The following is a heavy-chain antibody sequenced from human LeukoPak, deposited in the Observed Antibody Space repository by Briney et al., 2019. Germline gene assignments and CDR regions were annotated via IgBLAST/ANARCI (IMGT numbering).Heavy chain of an antibody. CDR1: GGSISSYY. CDR2: IYYIGIT. J-gene: IGHJ6*04. Sequence: SETLSLSCTVSGGSISSYYWSWIRQPPGKGLEWIGYIYYIGITNYTPSLKSRVTISVDKSKNRFSLKMSSVTAAHTAVYYCARGSGRGYYYYDGMDVWGKGTTVTVSS. CDR3: ARGSGRGYYYYDGMDV. D-gene: IGHD2-15*01. V-gene: IGHV4-59*01.